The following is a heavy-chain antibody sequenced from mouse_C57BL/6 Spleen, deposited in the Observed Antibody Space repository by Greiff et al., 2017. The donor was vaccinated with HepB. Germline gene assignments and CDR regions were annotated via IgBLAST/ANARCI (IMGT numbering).Heavy chain of an antibody. CDR1: GFNIKDDY. CDR2: IDPENGDT. D-gene: IGHD3-2*02. Sequence: VQLQQSGAELVRPGASVKLSCTASGFNIKDDYMHWVKQRPEQGLEWIGWIDPENGDTEYASKFQGKATITADTSSNTAYLQLSSLTSEDTAVYYCTYSSALAYWGQRTLVTVSA. J-gene: IGHJ3*01. V-gene: IGHV14-4*01. CDR3: TYSSALAY.